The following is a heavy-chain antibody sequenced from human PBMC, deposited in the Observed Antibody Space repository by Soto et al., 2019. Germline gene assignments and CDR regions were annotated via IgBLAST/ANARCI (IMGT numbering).Heavy chain of an antibody. CDR3: ARVVALYDFWSGLRLDV. CDR1: GYTFTSYG. Sequence: ASVKVSCKASGYTFTSYGISRVRQAPGQGLEWMGWISAYNGNTNYAQKLQGRVTMTTDTSTSTAYMELRSLRSDDTAVYYCARVVALYDFWSGLRLDVWGQGTTVNVSS. J-gene: IGHJ6*02. D-gene: IGHD3-3*01. CDR2: ISAYNGNT. V-gene: IGHV1-18*01.